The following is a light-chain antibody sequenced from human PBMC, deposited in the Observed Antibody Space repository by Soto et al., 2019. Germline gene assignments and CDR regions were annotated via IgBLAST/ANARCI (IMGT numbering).Light chain of an antibody. Sequence: QSVLTQPASVSGSPGQSITISCTGASSDVGDYNYVSWYQHHPGKAPKLLIYEVNNRPSGVSDRFSGSTSSNVASLTISWLQAEDEADYYCCSYTSSSTYVFGSGTNVTVL. CDR1: SSDVGDYNY. CDR3: CSYTSSSTYV. V-gene: IGLV2-14*01. CDR2: EVN. J-gene: IGLJ1*01.